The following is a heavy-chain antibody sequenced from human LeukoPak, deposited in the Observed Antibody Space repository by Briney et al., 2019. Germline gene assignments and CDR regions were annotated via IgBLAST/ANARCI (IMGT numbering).Heavy chain of an antibody. CDR1: GYTFTSYD. J-gene: IGHJ4*02. CDR2: MNPNSGNT. V-gene: IGHV1-8*03. D-gene: IGHD3-22*01. Sequence: ASVKVSCKASGYTFTSYDINWVRQATGQGLEWMGWMNPNSGNTGYAQKFQGRVTITRNTSISTAYMELSSLRSEDTAVYYCARGSQSTGLTYYYDSSGYLYWGQGTLVTVSS. CDR3: ARGSQSTGLTYYYDSSGYLY.